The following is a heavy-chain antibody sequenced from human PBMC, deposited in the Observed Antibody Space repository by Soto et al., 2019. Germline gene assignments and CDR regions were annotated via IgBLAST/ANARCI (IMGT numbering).Heavy chain of an antibody. CDR3: ARTGQYNWNDRDYFDY. CDR1: GFTFSSYW. CDR2: INSDGSST. Sequence: GGSLRLSCAASGFTFSSYWMHWVRQAPGKGLVWVSRINSDGSSTSYADSVKGRFTISRDNAKNTLYLQMNSLRAEDTAVYYCARTGQYNWNDRDYFDYWGQETRVTVSS. J-gene: IGHJ4*02. D-gene: IGHD1-20*01. V-gene: IGHV3-74*01.